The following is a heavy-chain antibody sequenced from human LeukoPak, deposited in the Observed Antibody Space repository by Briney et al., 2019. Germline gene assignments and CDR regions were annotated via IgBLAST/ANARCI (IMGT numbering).Heavy chain of an antibody. Sequence: PSETLSLTCTVSGGSIVSGTYYWSWIRQHPGKGLEWIGYIYYQGSTYYNPSLKSRVTISVDTSKNQFSLKLNSVTSAGTGVYYCWRGHGYNYRPYHFGHWGQGTLVPVSS. V-gene: IGHV4-31*03. CDR1: GGSIVSGTYY. CDR2: IYYQGST. J-gene: IGHJ4*02. CDR3: WRGHGYNYRPYHFGH. D-gene: IGHD5-24*01.